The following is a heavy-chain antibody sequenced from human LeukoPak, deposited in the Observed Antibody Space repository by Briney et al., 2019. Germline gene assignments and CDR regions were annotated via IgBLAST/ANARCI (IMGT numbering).Heavy chain of an antibody. CDR3: ARADVYTSGWNLGFDY. J-gene: IGHJ4*02. Sequence: PSETLSLTCAVYGGSFSGYYWSWIRQPPGKGLEWIGEINHSGSTNYNPSLKGRVTISLDTSKNQVSLKLISVTAADTALYYCARADVYTSGWNLGFDYWGQGTLVTVSS. CDR1: GGSFSGYY. CDR2: INHSGST. V-gene: IGHV4-34*01. D-gene: IGHD6-25*01.